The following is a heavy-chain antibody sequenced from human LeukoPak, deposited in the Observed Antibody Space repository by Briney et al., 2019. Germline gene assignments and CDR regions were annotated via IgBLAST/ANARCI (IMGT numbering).Heavy chain of an antibody. CDR1: GGSISSYY. CDR2: IYTSGST. V-gene: IGHV4-4*07. D-gene: IGHD1-26*01. Sequence: PSETLSLTCTVSGGSISSYYWGWIRQPAGKGLEWIGRIYTSGSTNYNPSLKSRVTMSVDTSKNQFSLKLSSVTAADTAVYYCARAIIAPRQVGDAFDIWGQGTMVTVSS. J-gene: IGHJ3*02. CDR3: ARAIIAPRQVGDAFDI.